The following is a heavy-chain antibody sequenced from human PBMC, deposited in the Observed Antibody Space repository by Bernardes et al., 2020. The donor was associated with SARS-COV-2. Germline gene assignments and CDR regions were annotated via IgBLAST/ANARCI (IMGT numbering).Heavy chain of an antibody. CDR3: ARARDGLGDDAFDI. Sequence: ASVKVSCKASGYTFTSYDINWVRQATGQGLEWMGWMNPNSGNTGYAQKFQGRVTMTRNTSISTAYMELSSLRSEDTAVYYCARARDGLGDDAFDIWGQGTMVTVSS. CDR2: MNPNSGNT. J-gene: IGHJ3*02. D-gene: IGHD3-10*01. V-gene: IGHV1-8*01. CDR1: GYTFTSYD.